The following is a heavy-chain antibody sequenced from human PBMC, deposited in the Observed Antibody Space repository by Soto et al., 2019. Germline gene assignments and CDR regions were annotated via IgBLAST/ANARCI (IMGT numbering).Heavy chain of an antibody. J-gene: IGHJ4*02. Sequence: GGSLRLSCSASGFTFSSYAMHWVRQAPGKGLEYVSAISSNGGSTYYADSVKGRFTISRDNSKNTLYLQMSSLRAEDTAAYYCVKAADARRGNNLTGTIDYWGQGTLVTVSS. CDR2: ISSNGGST. CDR3: VKAADARRGNNLTGTIDY. V-gene: IGHV3-64D*06. D-gene: IGHD3-9*01. CDR1: GFTFSSYA.